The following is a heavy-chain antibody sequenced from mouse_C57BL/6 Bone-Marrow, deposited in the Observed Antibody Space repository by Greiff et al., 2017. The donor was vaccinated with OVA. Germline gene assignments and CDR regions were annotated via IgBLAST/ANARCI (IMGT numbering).Heavy chain of an antibody. D-gene: IGHD1-1*01. CDR3: ARSYGSSPYWYFDV. J-gene: IGHJ1*03. CDR1: GFNFTDYY. Sequence: EVMLVESGGGLVQPGGSLSLSCAASGFNFTDYYMSWVRQPPGQALEWLGFIRNKANGYTTESSSSVKGRFTISRSNSQTILYLQMNALRAEDSATDYCARSYGSSPYWYFDVWGTGTTLTVSS. CDR2: IRNKANGYTT. V-gene: IGHV7-3*01.